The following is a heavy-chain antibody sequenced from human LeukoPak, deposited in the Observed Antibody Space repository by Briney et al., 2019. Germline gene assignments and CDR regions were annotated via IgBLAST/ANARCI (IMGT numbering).Heavy chain of an antibody. J-gene: IGHJ4*02. Sequence: PTETLSLTCTVSDDSISDYYRGWIRQPPGKGLEWIGYFHNSGTSTYNPSLKSRVTISADTSKNQFSLKLNSLTTADTAVYYCTRGAGWLIDYWGQGILVTVSS. CDR1: DDSISDYY. CDR3: TRGAGWLIDY. CDR2: FHNSGTS. V-gene: IGHV4-59*01. D-gene: IGHD3-16*01.